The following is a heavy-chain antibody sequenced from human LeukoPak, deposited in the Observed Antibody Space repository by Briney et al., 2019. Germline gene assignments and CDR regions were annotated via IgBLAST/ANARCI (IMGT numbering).Heavy chain of an antibody. CDR1: GFTLSSYA. CDR3: ASLLAAGVATISWFDP. D-gene: IGHD5-12*01. V-gene: IGHV3-23*01. J-gene: IGHJ5*02. Sequence: GGSLRLSCAASGFTLSSYAMSWVRQAPGKGLEWVATICDGGGSTYYADSVKGRFTTSTDSSKDTLHLQINSLRAEDTAVYYCASLLAAGVATISWFDPWGQGPLVTLSS. CDR2: ICDGGGST.